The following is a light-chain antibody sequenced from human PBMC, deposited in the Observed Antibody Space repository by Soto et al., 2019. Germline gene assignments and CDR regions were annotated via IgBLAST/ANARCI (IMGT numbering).Light chain of an antibody. Sequence: QSALTQPASVSGSPGQSITISCTGTSSDVGGYDYVSWYQQHPGKAPKLMIYNVRNRPSGVSNRFSVSKAGNTASLTISGLQAEDEAAYYCSSYTSSSTVVFGGGTKLTVL. CDR3: SSYTSSSTVV. CDR2: NVR. J-gene: IGLJ2*01. CDR1: SSDVGGYDY. V-gene: IGLV2-14*01.